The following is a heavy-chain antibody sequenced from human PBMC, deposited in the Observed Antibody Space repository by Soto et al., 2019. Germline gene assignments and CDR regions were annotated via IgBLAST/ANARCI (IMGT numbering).Heavy chain of an antibody. J-gene: IGHJ4*02. D-gene: IGHD3-16*01. V-gene: IGHV4-31*03. CDR1: GGSITSGGYY. CDR2: IFHSGST. Sequence: QVQLQESGPGLVKPSQTLSLTCTVSGGSITSGGYYWHWIRQHPVQGLEWIGYIFHSGSTHYNPSLKRRLTMSADTSKNQLSLRLTSVTAADTAVYYCARGGASFTGPAGYWGQGTLVTVSS. CDR3: ARGGASFTGPAGY.